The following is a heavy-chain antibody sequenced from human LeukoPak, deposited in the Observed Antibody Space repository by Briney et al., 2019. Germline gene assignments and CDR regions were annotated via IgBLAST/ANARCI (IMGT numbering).Heavy chain of an antibody. V-gene: IGHV3-30*01. CDR2: ISYDGTYN. CDR3: ARKAVPGTAAAGTDY. J-gene: IGHJ4*02. CDR1: GFTFSSYA. D-gene: IGHD6-13*01. Sequence: GGSLRLSCAASGFTFSSYAMHWVRQAPGKGLEWVAVISYDGTYNFYADFVKGRFTISRDNSKNTLYLQVNSLRPEDTAVYYCARKAVPGTAAAGTDYWGQGTLVTVSS.